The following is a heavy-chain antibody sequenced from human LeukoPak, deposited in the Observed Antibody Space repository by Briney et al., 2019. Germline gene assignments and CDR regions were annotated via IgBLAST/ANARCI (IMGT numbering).Heavy chain of an antibody. Sequence: PGGSLRLSCAASGFAFSNFAMAWVRQAPGKGLQWVSGISDNGASTYYPDSVKGRFTISRDNSRNMLYLQMNSLRADDTAVYYCAIAKGPVDIVVAATGVFGYWGQGTLVTVSS. D-gene: IGHD2-15*01. J-gene: IGHJ4*02. CDR2: ISDNGAST. CDR1: GFAFSNFA. CDR3: AIAKGPVDIVVAATGVFGY. V-gene: IGHV3-23*01.